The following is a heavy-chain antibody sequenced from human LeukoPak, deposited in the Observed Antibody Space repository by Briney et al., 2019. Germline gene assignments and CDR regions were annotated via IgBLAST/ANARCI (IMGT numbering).Heavy chain of an antibody. CDR3: ARQSCSSTTCPFDY. V-gene: IGHV4-39*01. CDR2: IYYSGST. Sequence: PSETLSLTCTVSGGSISSSSYYWGWIRQPPGKGLEWIGSIYYSGSTYYNPSLKSRVTISVDTSKNQFSLKLSSVTAADTAVYYCARQSCSSTTCPFDYWGQGTLVTVSS. D-gene: IGHD2-2*01. CDR1: GGSISSSSYY. J-gene: IGHJ4*02.